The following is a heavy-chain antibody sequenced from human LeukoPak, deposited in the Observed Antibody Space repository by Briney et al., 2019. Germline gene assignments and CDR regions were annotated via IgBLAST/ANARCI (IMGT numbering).Heavy chain of an antibody. V-gene: IGHV1-69*06. CDR2: IIPIFGTA. D-gene: IGHD6-13*01. J-gene: IGHJ5*01. Sequence: ASVKVSCTASGGTFSSYAISWVRQAPGQGLEWMGEIIPIFGTANYAQKFQGRVTITADKSTSTAYMGLSSLRSEDTAVYYCANLQGDSSSYHLDEAWGHGTLVTVSS. CDR3: ANLQGDSSSYHLDEA. CDR1: GGTFSSYA.